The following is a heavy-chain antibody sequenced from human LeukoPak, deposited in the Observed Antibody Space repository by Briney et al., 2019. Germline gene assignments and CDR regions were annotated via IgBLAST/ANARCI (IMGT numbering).Heavy chain of an antibody. CDR2: IYHSGST. Sequence: PSETLSLTCAVSGYSINSDYYWGWIRQSPDKGLEWIGIIYHSGSTYYNPSLKSRFTISVDTSKNQFSLKVTSVTAADTAVYYCARQAVAGTDLWGQGTLVTVSS. CDR1: GYSINSDYY. V-gene: IGHV4-38-2*01. CDR3: ARQAVAGTDL. D-gene: IGHD6-19*01. J-gene: IGHJ5*02.